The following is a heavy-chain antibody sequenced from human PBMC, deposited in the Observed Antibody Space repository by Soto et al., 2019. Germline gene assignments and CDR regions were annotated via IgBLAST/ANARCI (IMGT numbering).Heavy chain of an antibody. CDR3: ARDLRVYDILTGYPHGMDV. J-gene: IGHJ6*02. CDR2: IIPIFGTA. D-gene: IGHD3-9*01. V-gene: IGHV1-69*01. Sequence: QVQLVQSGAEVKKPGSSVKVSCKASGGTCSSYAISWVRQAPGQGLEWMGGIIPIFGTANYAQKFQGRVTITADESTSTAYMELSSLRSEDTAVYYCARDLRVYDILTGYPHGMDVWGQGTTVTVSS. CDR1: GGTCSSYA.